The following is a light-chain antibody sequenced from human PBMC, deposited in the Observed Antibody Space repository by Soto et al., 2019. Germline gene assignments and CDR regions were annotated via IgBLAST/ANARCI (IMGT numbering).Light chain of an antibody. Sequence: EIVLTQSPGTLSLSPGERATLSCRASQSVSSNYLAWYQQKPGQAPRLLISGASNRATGIPDRFSGSGSGTDFTLTISRLEPEDFAVYYCQQYGTLPFTFGPGTKVDLK. CDR3: QQYGTLPFT. CDR2: GAS. CDR1: QSVSSNY. J-gene: IGKJ3*01. V-gene: IGKV3-20*01.